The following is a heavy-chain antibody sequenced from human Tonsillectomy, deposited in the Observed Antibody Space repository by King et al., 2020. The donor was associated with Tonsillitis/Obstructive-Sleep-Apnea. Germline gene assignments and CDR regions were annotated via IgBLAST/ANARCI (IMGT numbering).Heavy chain of an antibody. Sequence: VQLVESGGGLVQPGGSLRLSCAASGFNFRDYAFSWVRQAPGKGLEWVSVVTGSGGSTHYADSVKGRFTISSDNSNNTVYLQMNSLRAEDTAVYYCAKGRQAGSGYCSGGRCYHDAFDLWGQGTRVTVSS. J-gene: IGHJ3*01. CDR3: AKGRQAGSGYCSGGRCYHDAFDL. CDR1: GFNFRDYA. CDR2: VTGSGGST. D-gene: IGHD2-15*01. V-gene: IGHV3-23*04.